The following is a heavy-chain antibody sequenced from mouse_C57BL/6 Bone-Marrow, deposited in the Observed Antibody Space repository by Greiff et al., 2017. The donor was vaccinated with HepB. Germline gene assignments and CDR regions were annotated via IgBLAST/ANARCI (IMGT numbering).Heavy chain of an antibody. D-gene: IGHD1-1*01. J-gene: IGHJ1*03. V-gene: IGHV1-55*01. Sequence: QVQLQQPGAELVKPGASVKMSCKASGYTFTSYWITWVKQRPGQGLEWIGDIYPGSGSTNYNEKFKSKATLTVDTSSSTAYMQLSSLTSEDSAVYDCARSAIDYCGLWYFDVWGTGTTVTAAS. CDR1: GYTFTSYW. CDR3: ARSAIDYCGLWYFDV. CDR2: IYPGSGST.